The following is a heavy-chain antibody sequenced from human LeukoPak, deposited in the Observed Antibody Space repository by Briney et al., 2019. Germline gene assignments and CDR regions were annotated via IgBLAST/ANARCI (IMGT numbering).Heavy chain of an antibody. CDR1: GGSFCIYY. J-gene: IGHJ5*02. V-gene: IGHV4-59*01. CDR3: ARSRAYCSGGSCYNWFDP. Sequence: PSETLSLTCTVSGGSFCIYYWSWMRQPPGKGRECIGYIYYSGSTNYNPSLKSRVTISVDTSKNQFSLKLSSVTAADTAVYYCARSRAYCSGGSCYNWFDPWGQGTLVTVSS. D-gene: IGHD2-15*01. CDR2: IYYSGST.